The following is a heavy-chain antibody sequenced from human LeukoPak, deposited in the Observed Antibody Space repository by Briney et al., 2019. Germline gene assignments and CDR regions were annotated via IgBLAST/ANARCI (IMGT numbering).Heavy chain of an antibody. CDR2: INHSGST. V-gene: IGHV4-34*01. J-gene: IGHJ4*02. Sequence: SETLSLTCVVYGGSFSGYYWSWIRQPPGKGLEWIGEINHSGSTNYNPSLKSRVTISVDTSKNQFSLKLSSVTAADTAVYYCARENLGYYDSSGYAFDYWGQGTLVAVSS. CDR3: ARENLGYYDSSGYAFDY. D-gene: IGHD3-22*01. CDR1: GGSFSGYY.